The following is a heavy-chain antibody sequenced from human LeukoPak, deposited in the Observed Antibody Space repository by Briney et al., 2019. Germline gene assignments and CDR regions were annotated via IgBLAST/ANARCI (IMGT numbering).Heavy chain of an antibody. CDR1: GYTFTSYG. CDR3: ATVTHDYVWGVFDY. J-gene: IGHJ4*02. CDR2: ISAYNGNT. V-gene: IGHV1-18*01. D-gene: IGHD3-16*01. Sequence: ASVKVSCKASGYTFTSYGISWVRQAPGQGLEWMGWISAYNGNTNYAQKLQGRVTMTTDTSTSTAYMELSSLRSEDTAVYYCATVTHDYVWGVFDYWGQGTLVTVSS.